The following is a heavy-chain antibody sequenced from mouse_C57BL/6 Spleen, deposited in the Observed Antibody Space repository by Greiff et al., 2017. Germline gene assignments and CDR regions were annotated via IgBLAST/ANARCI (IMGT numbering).Heavy chain of an antibody. D-gene: IGHD1-1*01. V-gene: IGHV1-12*01. CDR3: ARPDYYGSSPWFAY. Sequence: LQESGAELVRPGASVKMSCKASGFTFTSYNMHWVKQTTRQGLEWIGAIYPGNGDTSYNQKFKGKATLTVDKSSSTAYMQLSSLTSEDSAVYFCARPDYYGSSPWFAYWGQGTLVTVSA. CDR1: GFTFTSYN. J-gene: IGHJ3*01. CDR2: IYPGNGDT.